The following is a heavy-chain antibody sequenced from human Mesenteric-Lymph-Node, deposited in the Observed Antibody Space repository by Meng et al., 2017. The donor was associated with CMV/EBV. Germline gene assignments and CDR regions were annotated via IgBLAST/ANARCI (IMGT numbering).Heavy chain of an antibody. CDR2: MFPGGSM. Sequence: GESLKISCGASGFIVSSNYMSWVRRAPGKGLERVSIMFPGGSMYYADSVKGRFTISRDSSKNTLYLQMNSLRPEDTAVYFCARDSPDYDDFWGGDPKWGQGTLVTVSS. V-gene: IGHV3-66*02. J-gene: IGHJ4*02. CDR3: ARDSPDYDDFWGGDPK. D-gene: IGHD3-3*01. CDR1: GFIVSSNY.